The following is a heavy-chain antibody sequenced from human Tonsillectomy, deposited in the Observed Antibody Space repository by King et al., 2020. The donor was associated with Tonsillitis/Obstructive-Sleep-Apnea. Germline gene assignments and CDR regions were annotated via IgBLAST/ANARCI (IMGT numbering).Heavy chain of an antibody. J-gene: IGHJ4*02. CDR3: AKVEGYTYGRFYS. Sequence: VQLVESGGGVVQPGRSLRLSCAASGFTFSSYGMHWVRQAPGKGLEWVAVITSDGSNKYYGDSVKGRFTISRDNSKNTLYLQMNSLRAEDTAVYYCAKVEGYTYGRFYSWGQGTLVSVSS. D-gene: IGHD5-18*01. V-gene: IGHV3-30*18. CDR2: ITSDGSNK. CDR1: GFTFSSYG.